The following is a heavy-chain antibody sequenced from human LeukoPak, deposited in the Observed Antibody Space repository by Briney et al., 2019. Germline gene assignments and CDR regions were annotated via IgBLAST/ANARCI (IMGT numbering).Heavy chain of an antibody. D-gene: IGHD4-23*01. Sequence: GGSLRLSCAASGFTVSSNSMSWVRQAPGKGLEWVSVIYSGGTTYYADSVKGRFTISKDNSKNTLYLQMNSLRAEDTAVYYCAGDRGYGGNRPETFDIWGQGTMVTVSS. CDR3: AGDRGYGGNRPETFDI. J-gene: IGHJ3*02. V-gene: IGHV3-66*01. CDR1: GFTVSSNS. CDR2: IYSGGTT.